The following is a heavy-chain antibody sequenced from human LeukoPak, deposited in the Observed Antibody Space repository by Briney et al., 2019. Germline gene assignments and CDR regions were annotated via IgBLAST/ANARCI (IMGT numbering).Heavy chain of an antibody. V-gene: IGHV3-23*01. CDR1: GYTFSSCG. CDR3: IRGHDYGDYVSAFDI. Sequence: GGSLRLSCAASGYTFSSCGMSWVRQAPGKGLEWVSAIGARGDTTTYADSVKGRFTISRDNAKNTLYLQMNSLRAEDTAVYYCIRGHDYGDYVSAFDIWGQGTTVTVSS. J-gene: IGHJ3*02. D-gene: IGHD4-17*01. CDR2: IGARGDTT.